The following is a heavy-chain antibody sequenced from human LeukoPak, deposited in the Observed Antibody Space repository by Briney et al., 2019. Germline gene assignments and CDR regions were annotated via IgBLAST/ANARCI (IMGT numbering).Heavy chain of an antibody. V-gene: IGHV4-39*01. CDR2: IYYSGST. J-gene: IGHJ5*02. CDR3: ASRPYSSSWYELDWFDP. D-gene: IGHD6-13*01. CDR1: GGSISSSSYY. Sequence: SETLSLTCTVSGGSISSSSYYWGWIRQPPGKGLEWIGSIYYSGSTYSNPSLKSRVTISVDTSKNQFSLKLSSVTAADTAVYYCASRPYSSSWYELDWFDPWGQGTLVTVSS.